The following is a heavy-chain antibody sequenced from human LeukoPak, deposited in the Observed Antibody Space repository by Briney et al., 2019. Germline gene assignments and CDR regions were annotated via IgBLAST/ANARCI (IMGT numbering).Heavy chain of an antibody. J-gene: IGHJ4*02. D-gene: IGHD4-23*01. V-gene: IGHV1-2*02. CDR1: GYTFTGYY. CDR2: INPNSGDT. CDR3: ARDDYGGNFLIEY. Sequence: GASVKVSCKASGYTFTGYYMHWVRQAPGQGLEWMGWINPNSGDTSYAQKFQGRVTMTRDTSISTAYMELSRLRSDDTAVYFCARDDYGGNFLIEYWGQGTLVTVSS.